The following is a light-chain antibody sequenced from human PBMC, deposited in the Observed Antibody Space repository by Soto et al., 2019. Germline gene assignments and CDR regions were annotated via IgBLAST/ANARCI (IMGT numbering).Light chain of an antibody. CDR2: DVS. J-gene: IGLJ3*02. CDR3: CSYAGSYTL. CDR1: SSDVGGYNF. V-gene: IGLV2-11*01. Sequence: QSALTQPRSVSGSPGQSVTISCTGTSSDVGGYNFVSWYQQHPGKAPEIMISDVSKRPSGVPDRFSGSKSGNTASLTISGLQAEDEADYYCCSYAGSYTLFGGGTKLTVL.